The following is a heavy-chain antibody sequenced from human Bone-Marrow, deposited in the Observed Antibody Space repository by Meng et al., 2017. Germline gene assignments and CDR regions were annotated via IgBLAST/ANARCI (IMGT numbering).Heavy chain of an antibody. CDR3: ARDLTGDEDY. J-gene: IGHJ4*02. D-gene: IGHD7-27*01. Sequence: KSHGVRVTGLLRVSRYPLPGFYQPCGGHAPGQGLGWMGRINPNSGGTNHEQKFQGRVHIPRDTSLSTAYIELSRLGSEDPAVYYCARDLTGDEDYWGQGTLVTVSS. V-gene: IGHV1-2*06. CDR1: RYPLPGFY. CDR2: INPNSGGT.